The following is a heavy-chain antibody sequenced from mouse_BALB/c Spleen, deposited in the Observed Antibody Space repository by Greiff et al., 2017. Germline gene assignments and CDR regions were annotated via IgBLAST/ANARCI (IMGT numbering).Heavy chain of an antibody. J-gene: IGHJ3*01. CDR1: GFTFSSYT. D-gene: IGHD2-14*01. Sequence: EVQLVESGGGLVQPGGSLKLSCAASGFTFSSYTMSWVRQTPEKRLEWVAYISNGGGSTYYPDTVKGRFTISRDNAKNTLYLQMSSLKSEDTAMYYCASSGLYYRYDAFAYWGQGTLVTVSA. CDR2: ISNGGGST. V-gene: IGHV5-12-2*01. CDR3: ASSGLYYRYDAFAY.